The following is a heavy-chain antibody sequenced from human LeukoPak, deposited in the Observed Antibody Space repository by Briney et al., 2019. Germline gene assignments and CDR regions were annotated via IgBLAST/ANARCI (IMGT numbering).Heavy chain of an antibody. CDR1: GGSFSGYY. D-gene: IGHD6-13*01. V-gene: IGHV4-34*01. Sequence: SETLSLTCAVYGGSFSGYYWSWIRQPPGKGLEWIGEINHSGSTNYKSSLKSRVTISVDMSKNQFSLKLSSVTAADTAVYYCARHRLRQLVGGIWFDPWGQGTLVTVSS. CDR3: ARHRLRQLVGGIWFDP. J-gene: IGHJ5*02. CDR2: INHSGST.